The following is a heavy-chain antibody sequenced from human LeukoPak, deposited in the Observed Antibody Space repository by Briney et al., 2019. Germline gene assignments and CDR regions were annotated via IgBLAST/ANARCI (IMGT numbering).Heavy chain of an antibody. CDR3: ARGGGELEMATITVLAAFDP. Sequence: PRRSLRLSCAASGFTFSSYGMHWVRQAPGKGLEWVAVIWYDGSNKYYADSVKGRFTISRDNSKNTLYLQMNSLRAEDTAVYYCARGGGELEMATITVLAAFDPWGQGTLVTVSS. CDR2: IWYDGSNK. D-gene: IGHD5-24*01. J-gene: IGHJ5*02. CDR1: GFTFSSYG. V-gene: IGHV3-33*01.